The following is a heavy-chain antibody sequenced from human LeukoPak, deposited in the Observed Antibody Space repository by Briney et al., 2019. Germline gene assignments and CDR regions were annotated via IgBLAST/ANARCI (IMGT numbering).Heavy chain of an antibody. V-gene: IGHV3-23*01. CDR3: ARVTYGSGTYGAFDY. CDR2: ISGSGDNT. J-gene: IGHJ4*02. Sequence: GGTLRLSCAASGFTFSSHGMSWVRQAPGKGLEWVSTISGSGDNTYYADSVKGRFTISRDNSKNTLYLQMNSLRAEDTAVYYCARVTYGSGTYGAFDYWGQGTLVTVSS. CDR1: GFTFSSHG. D-gene: IGHD3-10*01.